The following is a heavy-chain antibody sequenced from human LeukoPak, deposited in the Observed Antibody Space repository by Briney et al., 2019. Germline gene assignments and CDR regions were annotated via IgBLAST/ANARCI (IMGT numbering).Heavy chain of an antibody. CDR1: GFTFKTYG. D-gene: IGHD2-2*01. CDR2: IRNDGGKK. CDR3: AKASRLVGDMGDAFDI. V-gene: IGHV3-30*02. J-gene: IGHJ3*02. Sequence: GGSLRLSCAASGFTFKTYGMHWVRQAPGKGLEWVAFIRNDGGKKDYEDSVRGRFTISRDNAKNSLYLQMNSLRAEDTALYYCAKASRLVGDMGDAFDIWGQGTMVTVSS.